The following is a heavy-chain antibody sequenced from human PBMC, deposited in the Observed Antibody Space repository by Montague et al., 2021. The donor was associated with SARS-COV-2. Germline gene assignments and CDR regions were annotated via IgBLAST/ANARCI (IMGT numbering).Heavy chain of an antibody. D-gene: IGHD3-22*01. Sequence: SETLSLTCTVSGDSTSTYYWSWIRQPPGKGLEWIGYIYYNGYTNYNPSLKSRVTISVDTSKNQFSLRLSSVTAADTAVYFCARGGATYYYDTSGYVYAFDPWGQGTMVTVSS. CDR1: GDSTSTYY. CDR2: IYYNGYT. J-gene: IGHJ3*01. V-gene: IGHV4-59*01. CDR3: ARGGATYYYDTSGYVYAFDP.